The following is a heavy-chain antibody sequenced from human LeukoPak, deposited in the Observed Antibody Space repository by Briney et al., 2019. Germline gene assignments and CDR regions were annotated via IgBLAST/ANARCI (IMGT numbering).Heavy chain of an antibody. CDR1: GFTFSHYN. V-gene: IGHV3-48*01. D-gene: IGHD2-2*02. J-gene: IGHJ4*02. CDR3: ARDFLEDTQ. Sequence: GGSLRLTCAGFGFTFSHYNMNWVRQAPGKGLEWVADISGSSTIIYYADSVKGPFTVSRDNAKSSLYLQMNSLRAGDTALYYCARDFLEDTQWGQGTLVTVSS. CDR2: ISGSSTII.